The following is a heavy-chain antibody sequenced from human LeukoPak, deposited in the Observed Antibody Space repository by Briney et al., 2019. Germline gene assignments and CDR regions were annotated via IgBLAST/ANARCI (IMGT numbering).Heavy chain of an antibody. CDR2: IYTSGST. Sequence: SETLSLTCTVSGGSISSYYWSWIRQPAGKGLEWIGRIYTSGSTNYNPSLKSRVTMSVDTSKNQFSLKLSSVTAADTAVYYCARGLPSYYDYVWGSYRSYYFDYWGQGTLVTVSS. CDR3: ARGLPSYYDYVWGSYRSYYFDY. J-gene: IGHJ4*02. CDR1: GGSISSYY. D-gene: IGHD3-16*02. V-gene: IGHV4-4*07.